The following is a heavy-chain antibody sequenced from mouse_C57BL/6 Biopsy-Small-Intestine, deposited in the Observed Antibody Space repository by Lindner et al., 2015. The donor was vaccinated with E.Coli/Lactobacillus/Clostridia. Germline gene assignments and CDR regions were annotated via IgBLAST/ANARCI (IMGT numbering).Heavy chain of an antibody. Sequence: VRLQESGPELVKPGASVKMSCKASGYTFTDYNMHWVKQSHGKSLEWIGYINPNNGGTSYNQKFKGKATLTVNKSSSTAYMELRSLTSEDSAVYYCAGYGYDFDYWGQGTTLTVSS. V-gene: IGHV1-22*01. CDR2: INPNNGGT. J-gene: IGHJ2*01. CDR3: AGYGYDFDY. CDR1: GYTFTDYN. D-gene: IGHD2-2*01.